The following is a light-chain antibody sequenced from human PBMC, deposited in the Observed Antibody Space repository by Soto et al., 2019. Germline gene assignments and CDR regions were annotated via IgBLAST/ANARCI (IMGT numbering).Light chain of an antibody. J-gene: IGLJ1*01. CDR1: GSNIGAPYD. V-gene: IGLV1-40*01. CDR3: QSYDSSLSGYV. CDR2: GST. Sequence: QSVLTQPPSLSGAPGQRVTISCTGSGSNIGAPYDVHWYQHLPGTAPKLLIYGSTNRPSGVPGRFSGSKSGTSVSLAITGLQAEDEADYYCQSYDSSLSGYVFGAGTKVTVL.